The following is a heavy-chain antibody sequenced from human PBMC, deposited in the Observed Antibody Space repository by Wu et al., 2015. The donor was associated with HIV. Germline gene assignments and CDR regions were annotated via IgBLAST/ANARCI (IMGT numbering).Heavy chain of an antibody. Sequence: QVQLVQSGAEVKKPGSSVKVSCKASGGTFSSYSISWVRQAPGQGFEWMGGIIPIFGTANYAQKFQDRLTLTADESTNTVYMELRSLRSDDTALYYCASWEFTYSWFDWYFDLWGRGTLVTVSS. J-gene: IGHJ2*01. CDR2: IIPIFGTA. CDR1: GGTFSSYS. CDR3: ASWEFTYSWFDWYFDL. D-gene: IGHD3-10*01. V-gene: IGHV1-69*12.